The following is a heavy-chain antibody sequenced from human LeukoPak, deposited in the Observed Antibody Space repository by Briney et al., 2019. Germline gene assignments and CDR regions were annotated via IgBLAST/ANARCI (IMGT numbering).Heavy chain of an antibody. CDR2: IYYSGST. D-gene: IGHD3-22*01. J-gene: IGHJ4*02. Sequence: PSETLSLTCTVSGNSISSYYYYWSWVRQPAGKGLEWIGYIYYSGSTNYNPSLKSRVTISVDTSKNQFSLKLSSVTAADTAVYYCAREAPHEYYYDSSGLFDYWGQGTLVTVSS. CDR1: GNSISSYYYY. V-gene: IGHV4-61*10. CDR3: AREAPHEYYYDSSGLFDY.